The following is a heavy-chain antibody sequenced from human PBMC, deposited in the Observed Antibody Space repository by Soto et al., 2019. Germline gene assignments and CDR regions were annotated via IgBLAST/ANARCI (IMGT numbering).Heavy chain of an antibody. D-gene: IGHD2-8*01. CDR1: GGSISIMTYC. V-gene: IGHV4-39*01. CDR2: ISYSGNT. Sequence: PSESLSTTCTVSGGSISIMTYCWVWIREPPGKGLEWIGSISYSGNTYYNPSLKSRVTISVDTSKNQFSLKLSSVTAADTAVYYCARHIERFVIMVYDTICWFDPWGQGTMVTVSS. CDR3: ARHIERFVIMVYDTICWFDP. J-gene: IGHJ5*02.